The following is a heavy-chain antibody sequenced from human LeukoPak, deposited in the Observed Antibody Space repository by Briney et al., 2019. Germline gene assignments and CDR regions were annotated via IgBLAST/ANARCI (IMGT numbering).Heavy chain of an antibody. Sequence: GGSLRLSCAASGFTFSDYAMTWVRQAPGMGLEWVSAISGSGAGTYYADSVKGRFTISRDNSKNTLFLQMNSLRTEDTAVYYCAKERSFGTWLGDYWGQGTLVTVSS. CDR3: AKERSFGTWLGDY. D-gene: IGHD2/OR15-2a*01. CDR2: ISGSGAGT. V-gene: IGHV3-23*01. CDR1: GFTFSDYA. J-gene: IGHJ4*02.